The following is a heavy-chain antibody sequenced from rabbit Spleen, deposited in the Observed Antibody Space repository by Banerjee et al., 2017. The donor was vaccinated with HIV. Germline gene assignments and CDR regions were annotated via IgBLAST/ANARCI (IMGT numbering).Heavy chain of an antibody. CDR1: GFSFSSSHY. CDR3: ARLGHADYPYAYGLKL. D-gene: IGHD6-1*01. V-gene: IGHV1S40*01. CDR2: IYTGSNGST. J-gene: IGHJ4*01. Sequence: QSLEESGGDLVKPGASLTLTCTASGFSFSSSHYMCWVRQAPGKGLEWIACIYTGSNGSTYYASWAKGRFTISKTSSTTVTLQMTSLTAADTATYFCARLGHADYPYAYGLKLWGPGTLVTVS.